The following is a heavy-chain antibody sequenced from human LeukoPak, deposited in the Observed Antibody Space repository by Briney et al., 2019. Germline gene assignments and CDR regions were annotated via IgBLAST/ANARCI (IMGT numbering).Heavy chain of an antibody. D-gene: IGHD2-15*01. J-gene: IGHJ3*01. CDR3: TRDSALLGVAFDL. CDR1: GFPFNTYA. V-gene: IGHV3-64D*06. Sequence: GGSLRLSCSASGFPFNTYAIHWVRQAPGKGLGYVAGISSNGDNTDFADSAKGRFTISRDNSKSTLFLQMNSLGAEDTAVYFCTRDSALLGVAFDLWGQGTVVTVSS. CDR2: ISSNGDNT.